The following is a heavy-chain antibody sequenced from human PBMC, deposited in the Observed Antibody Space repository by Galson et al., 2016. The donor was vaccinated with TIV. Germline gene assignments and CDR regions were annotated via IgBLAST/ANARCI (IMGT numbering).Heavy chain of an antibody. D-gene: IGHD1-26*01. CDR1: GFTFSDYW. CDR3: ARGLLGASVGYDV. Sequence: SLRLSCAASGFTFSDYWMHRVRQVPGKGLVWVSRVETDGSSTNYADSVKGRITISGDNAKNTVYLQMNSLRAEDTAVYYCARGLLGASVGYDVWGQGTMVTVSS. CDR2: VETDGSST. V-gene: IGHV3-74*01. J-gene: IGHJ3*01.